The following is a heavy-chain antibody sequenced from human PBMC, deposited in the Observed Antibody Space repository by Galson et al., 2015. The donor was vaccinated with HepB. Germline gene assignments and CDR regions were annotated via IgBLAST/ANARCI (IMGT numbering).Heavy chain of an antibody. CDR3: TKDREAPYDFLYYFDY. CDR2: ISGSGQST. V-gene: IGHV3-23*01. Sequence: SLRLSCAASGFTFPNFAMSWVRQAPGKGLEWVAGISGSGQSTHYADSVKGRFTISRDNSKNTLYLHMTSLRGEDMALYYCTKDREAPYDFLYYFDYWGQGTLVTVSS. CDR1: GFTFPNFA. J-gene: IGHJ4*02. D-gene: IGHD3/OR15-3a*01.